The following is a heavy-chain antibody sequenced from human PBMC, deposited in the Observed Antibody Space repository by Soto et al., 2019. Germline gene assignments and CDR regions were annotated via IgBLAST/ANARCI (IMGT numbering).Heavy chain of an antibody. J-gene: IGHJ6*03. Sequence: ASVKVSCKASGYTFTSYGISWVRQAPGQGLEWMGWISAYNGNTNYAQKLQGRVTMTTDTSTSTAYMELRSLRSDDTAVYYCAREGRDIVVVPAAFYYYYYMDVWGKGTTVTVSS. CDR2: ISAYNGNT. CDR3: AREGRDIVVVPAAFYYYYYMDV. CDR1: GYTFTSYG. D-gene: IGHD2-2*01. V-gene: IGHV1-18*01.